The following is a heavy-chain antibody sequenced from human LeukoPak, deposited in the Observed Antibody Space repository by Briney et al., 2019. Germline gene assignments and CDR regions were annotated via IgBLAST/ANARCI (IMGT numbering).Heavy chain of an antibody. CDR1: GGSISSYY. CDR3: ARFPIYGDSHFDY. D-gene: IGHD4-17*01. V-gene: IGHV4-59*01. Sequence: SETLSLTCTVSGGSISSYYWSWIRQPPGKGLEWIGYIYYSGSTNYNPSLKSRVTISVDTSKNQFSLKLNSVTAADTAVYYCARFPIYGDSHFDYWGQGTLVTVSS. CDR2: IYYSGST. J-gene: IGHJ4*02.